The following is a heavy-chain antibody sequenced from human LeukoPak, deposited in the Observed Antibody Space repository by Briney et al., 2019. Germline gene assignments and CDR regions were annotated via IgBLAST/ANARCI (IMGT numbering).Heavy chain of an antibody. J-gene: IGHJ4*02. CDR3: ARDRDSSGYYVMDYFDY. V-gene: IGHV3-23*01. Sequence: GGSLRLSCAASGFSISNSAMSWVRQAPGKGLEWVSLIIASSGSTFNADSVKGRFTISRDNAKNSLYLQMNSLRAEDTAVYYCARDRDSSGYYVMDYFDYWGQGTLVTVSS. CDR1: GFSISNSA. CDR2: IIASSGST. D-gene: IGHD3-22*01.